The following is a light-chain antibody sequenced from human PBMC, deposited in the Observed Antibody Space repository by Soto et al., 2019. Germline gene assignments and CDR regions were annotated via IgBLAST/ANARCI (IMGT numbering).Light chain of an antibody. CDR2: DAS. CDR1: QSVASL. Sequence: EIVLTQSPATLSLSPGESATLSCRASQSVASLLAWYQQKPGQAPRLLIYDASNRATGIPARFSGSGSRTDFTLTISSLEPEDFAVYYCLQRHNWQWTFGQGTKVEIK. J-gene: IGKJ1*01. CDR3: LQRHNWQWT. V-gene: IGKV3-11*01.